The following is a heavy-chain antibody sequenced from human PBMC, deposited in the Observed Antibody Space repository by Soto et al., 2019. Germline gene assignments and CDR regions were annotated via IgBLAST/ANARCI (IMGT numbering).Heavy chain of an antibody. Sequence: QVQLQQWGAGLFTPSETLSLTCAVYAGSFSGYYWSWLRQPPGKGLEWIGEINHCGSTNYNPSLKSRVTISVDTSKNQFALKLRAVTAAETAVYYCARASAGTPKDWCQGTLVTVSS. D-gene: IGHD1-26*01. V-gene: IGHV4-34*01. CDR1: AGSFSGYY. CDR2: INHCGST. J-gene: IGHJ4*02. CDR3: ARASAGTPKD.